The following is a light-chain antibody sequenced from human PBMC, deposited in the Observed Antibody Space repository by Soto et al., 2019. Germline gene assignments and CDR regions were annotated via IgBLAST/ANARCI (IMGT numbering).Light chain of an antibody. Sequence: IVMTHSPATLSVYPWERATLSCRASQSVSSYLAWYQQKPGQAPRLLIYDASNRATGIPARFSGSGSGTDFTLTISSLEPEDFAVYYRQQRSNWPVTFGQGTRLEIK. CDR1: QSVSSY. CDR2: DAS. V-gene: IGKV3-11*01. J-gene: IGKJ5*01. CDR3: QQRSNWPVT.